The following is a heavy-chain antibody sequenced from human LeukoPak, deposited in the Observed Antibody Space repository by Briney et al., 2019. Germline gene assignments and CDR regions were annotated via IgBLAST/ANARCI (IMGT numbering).Heavy chain of an antibody. Sequence: GESLKISCKGSGYTFTTYWIAWVRQMPGKGLEWMGIIYPGDSDPRYSPSFQGQATISADKSISTAYLQWSSLEASDSAMYYCVRHGLGSSWFGFDYWGQGTLVTVSS. CDR3: VRHGLGSSWFGFDY. CDR1: GYTFTTYW. D-gene: IGHD6-13*01. CDR2: IYPGDSDP. J-gene: IGHJ4*02. V-gene: IGHV5-51*01.